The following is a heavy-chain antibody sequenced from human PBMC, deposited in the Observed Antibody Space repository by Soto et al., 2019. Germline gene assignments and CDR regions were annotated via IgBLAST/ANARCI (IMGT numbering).Heavy chain of an antibody. CDR3: ARARRMRGYDSSGYDFDY. V-gene: IGHV4-59*01. Sequence: PSETLSLTCTVSGGSISSYYWSWIRQPPGKGLEWIGYIYYSGSTNYNPSLKSRVTISVDTSKNQFSLKLSSVTAADTAVYYCARARRMRGYDSSGYDFDYWGQGTLVTVSS. CDR1: GGSISSYY. D-gene: IGHD3-22*01. J-gene: IGHJ4*02. CDR2: IYYSGST.